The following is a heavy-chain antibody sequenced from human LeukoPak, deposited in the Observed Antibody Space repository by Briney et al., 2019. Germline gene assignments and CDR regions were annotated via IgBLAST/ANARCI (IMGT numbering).Heavy chain of an antibody. J-gene: IGHJ4*02. CDR1: GFTFSSYA. CDR3: ARDRLPYYDFWSGYSNY. CDR2: ISATGGSK. Sequence: PGGSLRLSCAASGFTFSSYAMAWVRQAPGKGLAWVSSISATGGSKSYADSVKAGISISRDNSKNTLYLQMNSLRAEDTAVYYCARDRLPYYDFWSGYSNYWGQGTLVTVSS. D-gene: IGHD3-3*01. V-gene: IGHV3-23*01.